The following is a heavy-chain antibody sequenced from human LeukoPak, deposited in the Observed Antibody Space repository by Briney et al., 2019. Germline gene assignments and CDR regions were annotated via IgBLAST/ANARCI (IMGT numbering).Heavy chain of an antibody. CDR3: AREIPTVTGEGPDY. V-gene: IGHV4-39*07. CDR1: GGSISSSSYY. Sequence: SETLSLTCTVSGGSISSSSYYWGWIRQPPGKGLDWIGSIYYSGSTYYNPSLKSRVTISVDTAKNQFSLKLSYVTAEDTAVYYCAREIPTVTGEGPDYWGQGTLVTVSS. D-gene: IGHD4-17*01. J-gene: IGHJ4*02. CDR2: IYYSGST.